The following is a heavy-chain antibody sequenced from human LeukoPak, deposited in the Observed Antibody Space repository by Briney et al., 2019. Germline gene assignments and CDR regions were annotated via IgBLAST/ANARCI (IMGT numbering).Heavy chain of an antibody. CDR3: ARDMGGGWFDP. D-gene: IGHD1-26*01. CDR1: GGSISSSY. V-gene: IGHV4-4*07. CDR2: ISTSGTT. Sequence: PSETLSLTCSVSGGSISSSYWSWIRQPAGKGLEWIGRISTSGTTNYRPSLKGRLTMSIDTSKKQFSLSLRSVTAADTAMYYCARDMGGGWFDPWGQGALVTVSS. J-gene: IGHJ5*02.